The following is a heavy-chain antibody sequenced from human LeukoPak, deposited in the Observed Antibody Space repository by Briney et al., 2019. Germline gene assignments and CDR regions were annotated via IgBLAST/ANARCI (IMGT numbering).Heavy chain of an antibody. CDR1: GGTFSSYG. V-gene: IGHV1-69*13. D-gene: IGHD3-10*01. Sequence: ASVKVSCKASGGTFSSYGISWVRQAPRQRLEWMGGIIPMFGTANYAQKFQGRITTTADVSTRTAYMELSSLRSEDTAVYYCASVGSGSYPFDYWGQGTLVTVSS. CDR2: IIPMFGTA. CDR3: ASVGSGSYPFDY. J-gene: IGHJ4*02.